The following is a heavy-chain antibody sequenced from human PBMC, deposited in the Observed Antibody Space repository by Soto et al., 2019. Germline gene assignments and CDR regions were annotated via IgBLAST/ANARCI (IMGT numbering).Heavy chain of an antibody. CDR3: ARIGSGSYYLPIDY. V-gene: IGHV4-39*01. J-gene: IGHJ4*02. CDR1: GGSISSGSYY. Sequence: QLQLQESGPGLVKPSETLSLTCTVSGGSISSGSYYWGWIRQPPGKGLEWIGSIYYSGSTYYNPSLKSRVTISVDTSKNQFSLKLSSVTAADTAVYYCARIGSGSYYLPIDYWGQGTLVTVSS. CDR2: IYYSGST. D-gene: IGHD3-10*01.